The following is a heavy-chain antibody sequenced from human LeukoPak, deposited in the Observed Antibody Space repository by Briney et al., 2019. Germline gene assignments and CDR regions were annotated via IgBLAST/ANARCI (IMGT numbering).Heavy chain of an antibody. Sequence: SQTLSLTCTVSGGSISSGGYYWSWIRQHPGKGLEWIGYIYYSGSTYYNPSLKSRVTISVDTSKNQFSLKLSSVTAADTAVYYCAMAYSSSWASPAGGYWGQGTLVTVSS. V-gene: IGHV4-31*03. CDR1: GGSISSGGYY. J-gene: IGHJ1*01. CDR2: IYYSGST. D-gene: IGHD6-13*01. CDR3: AMAYSSSWASPAGGY.